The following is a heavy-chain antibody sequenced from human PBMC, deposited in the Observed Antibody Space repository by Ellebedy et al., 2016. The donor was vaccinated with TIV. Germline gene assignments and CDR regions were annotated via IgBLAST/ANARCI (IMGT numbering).Heavy chain of an antibody. CDR1: GGSVSDGSTSTTDYY. CDR3: ARDQVVQGGYHGMDV. CDR2: IYHSGTT. Sequence: SETLSLXCTVSGGSVSDGSTSTTDYYWSWIRQHPGKGLEWIGYIYHSGTTYYNPSLKSRVSISVDTSKNQVSLRLRSVTVADTAVYYCARDQVVQGGYHGMDVWGQGTTVTVSS. J-gene: IGHJ6*02. V-gene: IGHV4-31*03. D-gene: IGHD3-10*01.